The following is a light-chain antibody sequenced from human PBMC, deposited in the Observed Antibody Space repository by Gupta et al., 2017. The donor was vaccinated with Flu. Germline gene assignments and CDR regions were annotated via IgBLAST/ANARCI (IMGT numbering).Light chain of an antibody. CDR3: QQYNTYSPT. Sequence: PSTLAASVGDRVSITCRASQTISTYLAWFQQKPGKPPKLLIYKTSSVESGVPSRFSGSGSGTEFTLTISSLQPDDFATYICQQYNTYSPTFGGGTKVDI. J-gene: IGKJ4*01. V-gene: IGKV1-5*03. CDR1: QTISTY. CDR2: KTS.